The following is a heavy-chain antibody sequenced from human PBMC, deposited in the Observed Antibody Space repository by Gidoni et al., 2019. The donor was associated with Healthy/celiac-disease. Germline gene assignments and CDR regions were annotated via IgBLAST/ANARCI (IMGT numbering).Heavy chain of an antibody. Sequence: VQLLESVGGLVQPWWSLRLSSAASGFTFSSYAMSWVRQAPGKGLEWVSAISGSGGSTYYADSVKGRFTISRDNSKNTLYLQRNSLRAEDTAVYYCAKGGGSSSPAVFDYWGQGTLVTVSS. CDR1: GFTFSSYA. CDR3: AKGGGSSSPAVFDY. J-gene: IGHJ4*02. CDR2: ISGSGGST. D-gene: IGHD6-6*01. V-gene: IGHV3-23*01.